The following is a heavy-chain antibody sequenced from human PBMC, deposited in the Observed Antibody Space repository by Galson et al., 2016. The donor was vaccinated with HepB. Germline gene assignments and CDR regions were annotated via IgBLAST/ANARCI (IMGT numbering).Heavy chain of an antibody. J-gene: IGHJ4*02. V-gene: IGHV3-30-3*01. CDR2: ISLDGTNK. CDR1: GFTFSNYA. CDR3: ARGGETYYDLWKMDY. D-gene: IGHD3-3*01. Sequence: SLRLSCAASGFTFSNYAMHWVRQAPGKGLEWVAVISLDGTNKYYADSVKGRFTISRDNPKNTLYLQMTSLRAEDTAVYYCARGGETYYDLWKMDYWGQGNLVTVSS.